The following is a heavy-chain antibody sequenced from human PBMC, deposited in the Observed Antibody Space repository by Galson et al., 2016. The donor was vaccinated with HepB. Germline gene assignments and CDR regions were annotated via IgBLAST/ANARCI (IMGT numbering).Heavy chain of an antibody. CDR3: AGLGHRRNCNSGFCHTHTPIDS. D-gene: IGHD2/OR15-2a*01. Sequence: SETLSLTCSVSGGSISSNSAYWGWIRQSPGKGLEWIGNVHVSGTTFYNPSLKSRVTISIDTSRSQFSLNLQSVTAADTAIYYCAGLGHRRNCNSGFCHTHTPIDSWGQGTLVTVSS. V-gene: IGHV4-39*01. CDR2: VHVSGTT. CDR1: GGSISSNSAY. J-gene: IGHJ5*01.